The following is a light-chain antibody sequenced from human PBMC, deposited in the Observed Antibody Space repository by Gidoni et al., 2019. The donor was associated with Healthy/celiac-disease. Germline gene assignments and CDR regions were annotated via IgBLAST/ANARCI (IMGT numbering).Light chain of an antibody. CDR3: MQALQTPWT. V-gene: IGKV2-28*01. J-gene: IGKJ1*01. CDR1: QSLLHSNVYNY. CDR2: LGS. Sequence: DSVMTQSTLSLPVTTGEPASIPCRSSQSLLHSNVYNYLAWSLQKPGQSRQLLIYLGSNRASGVPDRFSGSGAGTYFTLKISRVEAEDVGVYCCMQALQTPWTFGQGTKVEIK.